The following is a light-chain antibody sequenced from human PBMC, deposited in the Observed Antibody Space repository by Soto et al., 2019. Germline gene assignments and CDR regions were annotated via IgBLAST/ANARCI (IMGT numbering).Light chain of an antibody. J-gene: IGKJ2*01. CDR2: DAS. CDR1: QDISHF. Sequence: DIQMTQSPSSLSASVGDRVTITCQASQDISHFLNWYQQKPGRAPKLLIYDASNLETGVPSRFSGSGSGTEFTLTISSLQPDDFATYYCQQYNSYSRTFGQGTKLEIK. CDR3: QQYNSYSRT. V-gene: IGKV1-33*01.